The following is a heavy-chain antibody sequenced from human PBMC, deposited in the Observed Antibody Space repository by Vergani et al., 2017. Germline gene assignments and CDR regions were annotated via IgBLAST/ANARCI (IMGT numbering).Heavy chain of an antibody. D-gene: IGHD3-22*01. CDR1: GYSLTNYW. CDR3: ARLYGRDSSGSKYFDY. CDR2: IHPADSDT. J-gene: IGHJ4*02. Sequence: EVQLVQSGAEVKKPGESLKISCQISGYSLTNYWIGWVRQMPGKGLEWMGIIHPADSDTRYSPSFQGQVTISVDKSISTAYLQRISLRASDSAMYYCARLYGRDSSGSKYFDYWGQGTLVTVSS. V-gene: IGHV5-51*01.